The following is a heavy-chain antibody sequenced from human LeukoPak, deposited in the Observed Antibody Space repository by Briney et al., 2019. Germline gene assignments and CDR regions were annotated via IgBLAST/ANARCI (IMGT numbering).Heavy chain of an antibody. D-gene: IGHD1-1*01. Sequence: GGSLRLSCVASGFTFSDYYMSWLRQAPGKGLEWVSYLSPSGTTTYYADSLKGRFTISRDNGKNSLYLQINNLRAEDTAVYYCARETTIRDCWGQGTLVTVSS. J-gene: IGHJ4*02. V-gene: IGHV3-11*01. CDR1: GFTFSDYY. CDR2: LSPSGTTT. CDR3: ARETTIRDC.